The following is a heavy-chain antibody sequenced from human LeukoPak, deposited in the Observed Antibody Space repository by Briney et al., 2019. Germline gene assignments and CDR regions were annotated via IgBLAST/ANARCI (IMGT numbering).Heavy chain of an antibody. D-gene: IGHD3-22*01. CDR1: GFTVSSNY. V-gene: IGHV3-66*01. J-gene: IGHJ3*02. CDR2: IYSGGST. Sequence: GSLRLSCAATGFTVSSNYMSWVRQATGKGLEWVSVIYSGGSTYYADSVKGRFTISRDNSKNTLYLQMNSLRAEDTAVYYCASPSPRYYYYDSSGLLPPPAFDIWGQGTMVTVSS. CDR3: ASPSPRYYYYDSSGLLPPPAFDI.